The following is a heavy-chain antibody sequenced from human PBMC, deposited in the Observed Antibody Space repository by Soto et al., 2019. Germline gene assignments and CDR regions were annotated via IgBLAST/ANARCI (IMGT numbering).Heavy chain of an antibody. CDR1: GGTFSSYA. J-gene: IGHJ6*02. CDR3: AGYGDYEVDYYYYYGMDV. Sequence: QVQLVQSGAEVKKPGSSVKVSCKASGGTFSSYAISWVRQAPGHGLEWMGVIIPIFGTANYAQKFQGRVTITADESTSTAYMELSSLRSEDTAVYYCAGYGDYEVDYYYYYGMDVWGQGTTVTVSS. CDR2: IIPIFGTA. V-gene: IGHV1-69*01. D-gene: IGHD4-17*01.